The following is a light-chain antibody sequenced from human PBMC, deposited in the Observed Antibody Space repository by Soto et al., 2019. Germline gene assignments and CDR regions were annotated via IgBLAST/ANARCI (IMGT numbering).Light chain of an antibody. Sequence: EIVLTQSPGTLSLSPGERATLSCRASQSVSSSYFAWYQQKPGQAPRLLIYGASSRATGIPDRFSGSGSGTDFTLTISRLEPEDFAVYYCQQYGSSPFGPGTKVDIK. V-gene: IGKV3-20*01. J-gene: IGKJ3*01. CDR3: QQYGSSP. CDR2: GAS. CDR1: QSVSSSY.